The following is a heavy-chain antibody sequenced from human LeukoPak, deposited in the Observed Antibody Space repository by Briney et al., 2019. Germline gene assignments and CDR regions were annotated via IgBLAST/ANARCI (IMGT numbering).Heavy chain of an antibody. CDR2: VYHSGTT. CDR3: AGEYGYGRLDY. V-gene: IGHV4-34*11. CDR1: GGSFSGYY. J-gene: IGHJ4*02. Sequence: SETLSLTCAVYGGSFSGYYWNWIRQAPGKGLEWIGSVYHSGTTYYSPSLKSRAIISVDTSKNQFSLKLTSVTAADTAVYPCAGEYGYGRLDYWGQGALVTVSS. D-gene: IGHD5-18*01.